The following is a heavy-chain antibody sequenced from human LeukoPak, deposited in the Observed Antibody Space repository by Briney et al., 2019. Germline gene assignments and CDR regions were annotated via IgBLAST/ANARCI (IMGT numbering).Heavy chain of an antibody. J-gene: IGHJ4*02. Sequence: MSSETLSLTCTVSGGSISSGYYYWSWIRQPAGKGLEWIGRMYTSGSTEYNPSLNSRVTISVDTSKNQFSLKLSSVTAADTAVYYCTRSRGRYCTSGSCYIDLQARWGQGTLVTVSS. CDR3: TRSRGRYCTSGSCYIDLQAR. V-gene: IGHV4-61*02. CDR1: GGSISSGYYY. D-gene: IGHD2-2*02. CDR2: MYTSGST.